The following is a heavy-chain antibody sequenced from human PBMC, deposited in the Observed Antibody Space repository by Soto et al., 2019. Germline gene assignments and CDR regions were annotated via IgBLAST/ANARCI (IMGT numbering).Heavy chain of an antibody. Sequence: GVSLRLSCAAPGFRFSSYAMIWVRQAPGQGPEWLSVISASGGSAYYADSVRGRFTISRDNSKNTLYLQMKSLGAEDTAVHYCASRSAMWHGMDAWGKGTTVTVSS. J-gene: IGHJ6*04. CDR3: ASRSAMWHGMDA. V-gene: IGHV3-23*01. CDR2: ISASGGSA. CDR1: GFRFSSYA. D-gene: IGHD6-6*01.